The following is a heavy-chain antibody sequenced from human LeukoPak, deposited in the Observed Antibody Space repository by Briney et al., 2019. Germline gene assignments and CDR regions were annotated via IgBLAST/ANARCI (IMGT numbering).Heavy chain of an antibody. V-gene: IGHV1-46*01. CDR1: GYTFTSYY. J-gene: IGHJ5*02. D-gene: IGHD2-15*01. CDR2: INPTGGST. Sequence: ASVKVSCKASGYTFTSYYIHWVRDAPGQGLECRGLINPTGGSTGYAQKFQGRVPMNSDMAPSTDYMELSSLRAEDTAIYYCARDNSVVDNAWLFDPWGQGTLVTVSS. CDR3: ARDNSVVDNAWLFDP.